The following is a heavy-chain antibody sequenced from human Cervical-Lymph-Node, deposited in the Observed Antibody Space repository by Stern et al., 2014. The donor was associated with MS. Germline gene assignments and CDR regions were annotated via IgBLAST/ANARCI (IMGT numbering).Heavy chain of an antibody. CDR3: ATWGTGNSPPLFY. Sequence: QVQLMQAGSELRKPGASVKVSCKASGYNVTTYAMNWVRQAPGQELEWMGWINTKTGNPTFAQGFTGRFVFSLDTSINTAYLQITSLKAEDSAVYYCATWGTGNSPPLFYWGQGTLVTVSS. D-gene: IGHD3-16*01. V-gene: IGHV7-4-1*02. CDR1: GYNVTTYA. CDR2: INTKTGNP. J-gene: IGHJ4*02.